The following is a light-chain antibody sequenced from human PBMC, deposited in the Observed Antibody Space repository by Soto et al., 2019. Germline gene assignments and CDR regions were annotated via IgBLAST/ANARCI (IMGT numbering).Light chain of an antibody. CDR2: AAS. J-gene: IGKJ2*01. CDR1: QSISSY. Sequence: DIQMTQSPSSLSASVGDRVTITCRASQSISSYLNWYQQKPGKAPKLLIYAASSLQSGVPSRFSGSGSGTDFTLTISSLQPEDFATYYCQQSYRIPDTFGQGTKLEIK. CDR3: QQSYRIPDT. V-gene: IGKV1-39*01.